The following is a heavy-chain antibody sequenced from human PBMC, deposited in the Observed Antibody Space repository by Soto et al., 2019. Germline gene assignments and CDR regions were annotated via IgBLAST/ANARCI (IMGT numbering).Heavy chain of an antibody. V-gene: IGHV3-48*01. CDR3: AREPVDTAMDETLGVLDP. CDR1: GFAFSNYG. Sequence: PGGSLRLSCGASGFAFSNYGMNWVRQAPGKGLQWVSYISSSGDKIYYADSVKGRSTISRDKAKNSLYLQMNSLRAEDTAVYYCAREPVDTAMDETLGVLDPWGQGTLVTVSS. CDR2: ISSSGDKI. J-gene: IGHJ5*02. D-gene: IGHD5-18*01.